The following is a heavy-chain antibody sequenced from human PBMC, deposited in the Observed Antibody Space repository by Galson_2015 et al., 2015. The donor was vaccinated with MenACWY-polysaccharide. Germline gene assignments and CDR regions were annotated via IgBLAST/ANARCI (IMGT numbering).Heavy chain of an antibody. V-gene: IGHV1-18*01. J-gene: IGHJ6*02. CDR2: ISTYSGNT. D-gene: IGHD6-13*01. CDR1: GYPFTSYG. CDR3: ARAGTRIAAAGTGGYYALDV. Sequence: SVKVSCKASGYPFTSYGVTWVRQVPGQGLEWMGWISTYSGNTNYTQSLQGRVTLTTETSTRTAYMELRNLRSDDTATYYCARAGTRIAAAGTGGYYALDVWGQGTT.